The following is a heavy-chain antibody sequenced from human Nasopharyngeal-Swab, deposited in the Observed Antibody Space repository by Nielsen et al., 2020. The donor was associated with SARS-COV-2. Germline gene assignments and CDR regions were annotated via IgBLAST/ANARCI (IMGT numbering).Heavy chain of an antibody. CDR3: AREKWELGGFDY. CDR2: IWYDGSNK. CDR1: GFTFSSYG. V-gene: IGHV3-33*01. Sequence: GESLKISCAASGFTFSSYGMHWVRQAPGKGPEWVAVIWYDGSNKYYADSVKGRFTISRDNSKNTLYLQMNSLRAEDTAVYYCAREKWELGGFDYWGQGTLVTVSS. J-gene: IGHJ4*02. D-gene: IGHD1-26*01.